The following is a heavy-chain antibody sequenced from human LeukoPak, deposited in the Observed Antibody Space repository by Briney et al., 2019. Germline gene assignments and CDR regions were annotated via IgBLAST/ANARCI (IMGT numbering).Heavy chain of an antibody. CDR1: GFTFSSYA. V-gene: IGHV3-23*01. Sequence: GASLRLSCAASGFTFSSYAMSWVRQAPGKGLEWVSAISRSGGSTYYADSVKGRFTISRDNSKNTLYLQMNSLRAEDTAVYYCAKQLYQLLNNWFDPWGQGTLVTVSS. CDR2: ISRSGGST. CDR3: AKQLYQLLNNWFDP. D-gene: IGHD2-2*01. J-gene: IGHJ5*02.